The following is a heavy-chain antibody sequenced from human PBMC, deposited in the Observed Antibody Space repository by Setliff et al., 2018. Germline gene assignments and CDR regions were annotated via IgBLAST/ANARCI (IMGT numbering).Heavy chain of an antibody. V-gene: IGHV4-34*09. D-gene: IGHD3-9*01. Sequence: LSLTCAVYGGSFSTYYWIWIRQPPGKGLEWIGEINHSGSTNYNPSLKSRVTISVDTSKNQFSLKLSSVTAADTAVYYCARRGADYDILTGDDYWGQGTLVTVSS. CDR3: ARRGADYDILTGDDY. CDR2: INHSGST. CDR1: GGSFSTYY. J-gene: IGHJ4*02.